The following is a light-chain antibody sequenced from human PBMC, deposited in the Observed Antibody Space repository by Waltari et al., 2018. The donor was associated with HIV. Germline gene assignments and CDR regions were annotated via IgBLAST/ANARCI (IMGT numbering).Light chain of an antibody. V-gene: IGLV2-8*01. CDR2: ESP. CDR1: SSDIGGYNY. Sequence: QSALTQPPSASGSPGQSVTISCTGTSSDIGGYNYVSWYQQHPGKAPKLIIYESPKRPSGLPNRFSGSKSCNTASLPVSGLQAEDEADYYCVSYAGSNTVIFGGGTKLTVL. CDR3: VSYAGSNTVI. J-gene: IGLJ2*01.